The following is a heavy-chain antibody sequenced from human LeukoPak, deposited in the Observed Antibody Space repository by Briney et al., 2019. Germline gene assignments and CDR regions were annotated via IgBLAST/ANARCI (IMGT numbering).Heavy chain of an antibody. CDR1: GFSFSSYA. Sequence: GGSLRLSCTVSGFSFSSYAMHWVRQAPGKGLEWVALIRHDETNEYYAHSVQGRFTISRDTSKNTLYLQMNSLRAEDTAVYYCAKEYTPSSPLGELDSWGQGTLVTVSS. CDR3: AKEYTPSSPLGELDS. V-gene: IGHV3-30*02. D-gene: IGHD6-6*01. CDR2: IRHDETNE. J-gene: IGHJ4*02.